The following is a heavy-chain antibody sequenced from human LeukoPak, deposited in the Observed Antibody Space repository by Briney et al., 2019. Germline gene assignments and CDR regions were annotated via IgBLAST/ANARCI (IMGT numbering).Heavy chain of an antibody. J-gene: IGHJ6*02. CDR2: TNSRGTYT. CDR1: GFTFSDYY. Sequence: PGGSLRLSCAGSGFTFSDYYISWIRQAPGKGLEWVSYTNSRGTYTNYADSVKGRFTISRDNTENSLYLQMNSLRAEDTAVYFCAKVPEPTVNRLYYYGIDVWGQGTTVTVSS. V-gene: IGHV3-11*06. D-gene: IGHD1-14*01. CDR3: AKVPEPTVNRLYYYGIDV.